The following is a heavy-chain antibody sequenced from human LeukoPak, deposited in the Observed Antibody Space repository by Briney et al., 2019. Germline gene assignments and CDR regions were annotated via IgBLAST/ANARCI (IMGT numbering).Heavy chain of an antibody. CDR2: IYTSGST. CDR3: ARGDIVVVPAATVYYYYYMDV. V-gene: IGHV4-61*02. Sequence: SETLSLTCTVSGGSISSGSYYWSWIRQPAGKGLEWIGRIYTSGSTNYNPSLKSRVTISVDTSKNQFSLKLSSVTAADTAVYYCARGDIVVVPAATVYYYYYMDVWGKGTTVTISS. CDR1: GGSISSGSYY. D-gene: IGHD2-2*01. J-gene: IGHJ6*03.